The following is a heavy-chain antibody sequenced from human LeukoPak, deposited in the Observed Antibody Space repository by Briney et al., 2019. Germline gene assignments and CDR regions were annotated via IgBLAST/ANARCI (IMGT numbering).Heavy chain of an antibody. D-gene: IGHD5-18*01. CDR2: INDSGGST. CDR1: GFTFSSYD. Sequence: ESLTLSCAASGFTFSSYDMNWVRQAPGKGLEWVSAINDSGGSTYYAYSVKGRFTISRDNSNNKLHLQMTLLRADATAHYYGAKQGTGRQLWLRHFDYCVQETLVGDSS. V-gene: IGHV3-23*01. J-gene: IGHJ4*02. CDR3: AKQGTGRQLWLRHFDY.